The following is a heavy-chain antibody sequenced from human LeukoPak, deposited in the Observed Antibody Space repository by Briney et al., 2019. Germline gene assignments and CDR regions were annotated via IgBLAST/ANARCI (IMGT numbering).Heavy chain of an antibody. V-gene: IGHV1-69*04. CDR3: ARDEDGGNSGY. CDR1: GGTFSSYA. CDR2: IIPILSIA. J-gene: IGHJ4*02. Sequence: VASVTVSCTASGGTFSSYAISWVRQAPGQGLEWMGRIIPILSIANYAQKFQGRVTITADKSTNTAYMELSSLRSEDTAVYYCARDEDGGNSGYWGQGTLVTVSS. D-gene: IGHD4-23*01.